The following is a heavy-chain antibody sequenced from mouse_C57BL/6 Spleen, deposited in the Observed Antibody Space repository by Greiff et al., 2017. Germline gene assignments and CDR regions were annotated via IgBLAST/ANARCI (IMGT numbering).Heavy chain of an antibody. V-gene: IGHV1-69*01. CDR2: IDPSDSNT. CDR1: GYTFTSYW. CDR3: ARGFITTVVGYFDY. Sequence: QVQLQQPGAELVMPGASVKLSCKASGYTFTSYWMHWVKQRPGQGLEWLGEIDPSDSNTNYNQKFKGKSTLTVDQSASTAYMQLSSLTSEDSAVYYCARGFITTVVGYFDYWGQGTTLTVSS. D-gene: IGHD1-1*01. J-gene: IGHJ2*01.